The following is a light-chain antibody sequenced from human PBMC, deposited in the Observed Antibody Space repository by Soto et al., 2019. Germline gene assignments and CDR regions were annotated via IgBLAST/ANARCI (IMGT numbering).Light chain of an antibody. CDR1: QNISSY. CDR2: AAS. CDR3: QQSYNAPS. J-gene: IGKJ2*01. V-gene: IGKV1-39*01. Sequence: DIQMTQSPSSLSASVGDRVTITCRASQNISSYLNWYQKKSGKAPNLLIYAASSLQSGVPSRFSGSGSGTDFTLTINSLQPEDFTTYFCQQSYNAPSFGLGTKLEIK.